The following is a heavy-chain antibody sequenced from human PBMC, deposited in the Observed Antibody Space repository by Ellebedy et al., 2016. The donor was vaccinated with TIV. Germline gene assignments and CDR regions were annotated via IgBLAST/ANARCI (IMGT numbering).Heavy chain of an antibody. Sequence: PGGSLRLSCSAYGFTFSNHALQWVRQAPGEGLEYVSAFSSNGVDAYYADSVHGRFTVSRDNSKNMMYLQMSSLRSEDTAVYYCLWTVVAIGYDYWGRGTLVAVSS. J-gene: IGHJ4*02. CDR1: GFTFSNHA. D-gene: IGHD2-21*01. CDR2: FSSNGVDA. CDR3: LWTVVAIGYDY. V-gene: IGHV3-64D*09.